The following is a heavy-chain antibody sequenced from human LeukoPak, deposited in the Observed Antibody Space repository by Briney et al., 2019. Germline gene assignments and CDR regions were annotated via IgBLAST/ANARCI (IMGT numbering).Heavy chain of an antibody. CDR1: APPIRIYH. CDR3: ASSGSGYRYTFDY. CDR2: ISTWGRP. V-gene: IGHV4-4*08. Sequence: SETLPLTCGVPAPPIRIYHWTWIRQAPGKGLEWIGYISTWGRPTTNPSLRSRIPSSLDTSKNRFSLNRHFLTAAATAGYYCASSGSGYRYTFDYWGQGALVTVSS. J-gene: IGHJ4*02. D-gene: IGHD3-22*01.